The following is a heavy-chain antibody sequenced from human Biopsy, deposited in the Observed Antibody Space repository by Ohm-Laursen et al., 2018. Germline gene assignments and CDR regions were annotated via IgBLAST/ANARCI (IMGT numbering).Heavy chain of an antibody. J-gene: IGHJ6*02. CDR3: ARMDCSGGSCHYYSYGMDV. CDR1: GVSITAYY. V-gene: IGHV4-4*09. CDR2: IHPSGST. Sequence: TLSLTCTVSGVSITAYYWSWIRQPPGKGLECIGNIHPSGSTNYNPSLKSRLTISVDTSKNQFSLKLSSVTAADTAVYYCARMDCSGGSCHYYSYGMDVWGQGTTVTVSS. D-gene: IGHD2-15*01.